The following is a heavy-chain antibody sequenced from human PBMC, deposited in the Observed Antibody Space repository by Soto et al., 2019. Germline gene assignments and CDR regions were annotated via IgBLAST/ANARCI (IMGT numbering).Heavy chain of an antibody. V-gene: IGHV3-48*01. CDR2: ISSGGDTK. Sequence: PGGSLRLSCAVSGFTFRSYSMHWVRQSPGKGLEWISYISSGGDTKYYADSVTGRFTISRDNAKNSLFLQMSSLRAEDTAVDYCERAFMWIDYWGQGNLVTVSS. D-gene: IGHD2-21*01. CDR1: GFTFRSYS. J-gene: IGHJ4*02. CDR3: ERAFMWIDY.